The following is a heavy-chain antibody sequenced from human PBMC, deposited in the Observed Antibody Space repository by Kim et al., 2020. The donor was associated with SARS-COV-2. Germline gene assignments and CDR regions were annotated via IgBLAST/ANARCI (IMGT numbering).Heavy chain of an antibody. Sequence: KGRFTISRDNAKNSLYLQMNSLRAEDTAVYYCARDMSYYYGSGSHTAMDVWGQGTTVTVSS. J-gene: IGHJ6*02. D-gene: IGHD3-10*01. V-gene: IGHV3-11*06. CDR3: ARDMSYYYGSGSHTAMDV.